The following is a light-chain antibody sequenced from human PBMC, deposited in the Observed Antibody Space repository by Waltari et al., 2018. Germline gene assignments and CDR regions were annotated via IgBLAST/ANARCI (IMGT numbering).Light chain of an antibody. CDR1: QNVRSN. CDR2: GAS. J-gene: IGKJ2*01. V-gene: IGKV3-15*01. CDR3: QHYEGWPPSYT. Sequence: IVMTQSPATLSVSPGERATLSCRARQNVRSNLAGYRQKPGQAPRLLIYGASTRATDVPARFGGSGFGTEFTLTISSLQSEDSAVYYCQHYEGWPPSYTFGQGTKVEI.